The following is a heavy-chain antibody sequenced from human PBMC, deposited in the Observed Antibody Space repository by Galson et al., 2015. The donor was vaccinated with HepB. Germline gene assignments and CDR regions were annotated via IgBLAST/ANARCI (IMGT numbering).Heavy chain of an antibody. CDR2: ISDSVDIT. D-gene: IGHD3-16*01. J-gene: IGHJ4*02. CDR1: GFTFSSYS. V-gene: IGHV3-23*01. Sequence: SLRLSCAASGFTFSSYSMSWVRQAPGKGLEWVSAISDSVDITYYADSVKGRFIISRDNSKNTLYLQMNNLRTEDTAVYYCAKWGTNTGYFDYWGQGTLVTVSS. CDR3: AKWGTNTGYFDY.